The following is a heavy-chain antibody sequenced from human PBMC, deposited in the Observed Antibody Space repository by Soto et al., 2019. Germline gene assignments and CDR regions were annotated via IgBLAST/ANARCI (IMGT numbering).Heavy chain of an antibody. V-gene: IGHV3-30*18. CDR3: AKDRTHDLEGMDV. CDR1: GFTFSSYG. D-gene: IGHD3-3*01. CDR2: ISYDGSNK. Sequence: QVQLVESGGGVVQPGRSLRLSCAASGFTFSSYGMHWVRQAPGKGLEWVAVISYDGSNKYYADSVKGRFTISRDNSKNTLYLQMNSLRAEDTAVYYCAKDRTHDLEGMDVWGQGTTVTVSS. J-gene: IGHJ6*02.